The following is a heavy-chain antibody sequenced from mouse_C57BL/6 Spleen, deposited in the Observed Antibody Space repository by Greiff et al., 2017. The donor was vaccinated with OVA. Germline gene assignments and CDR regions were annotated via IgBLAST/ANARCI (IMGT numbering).Heavy chain of an antibody. D-gene: IGHD1-1*01. CDR2: ISDGGSYT. V-gene: IGHV5-4*03. J-gene: IGHJ2*01. Sequence: EVKVVESGGGLVKPGGSLKLSCAASGFTFSSYAMSWVRQTPEKRLEWVATISDGGSYTYYPDNVKGRFTISRDNAKNNLYLQMSHLKSEDTAMYYCARAQTLYGSSWNYFDYWGQGTTLTVSS. CDR1: GFTFSSYA. CDR3: ARAQTLYGSSWNYFDY.